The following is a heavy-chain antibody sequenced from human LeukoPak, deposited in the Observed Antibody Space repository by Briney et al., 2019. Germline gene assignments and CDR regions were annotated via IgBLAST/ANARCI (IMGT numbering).Heavy chain of an antibody. V-gene: IGHV1-8*01. Sequence: GASVKVSCKASGYTFTSYDINWVRQATGQGLEWMGWMNPNSGNTGYAQKFQGRVTTTRNTSISTAYMELSSLRSEDTAVYYCARRQQLVRPYYYYYYMDVWGKGTTVTVSS. CDR3: ARRQQLVRPYYYYYYMDV. CDR2: MNPNSGNT. CDR1: GYTFTSYD. D-gene: IGHD6-13*01. J-gene: IGHJ6*03.